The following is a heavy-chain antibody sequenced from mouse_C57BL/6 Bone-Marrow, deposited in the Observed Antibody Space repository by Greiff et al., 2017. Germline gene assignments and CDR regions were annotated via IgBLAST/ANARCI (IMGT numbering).Heavy chain of an antibody. CDR1: GYTFTSYW. CDR2: INPSSGYT. CDR3: ARRYYGSSYGY. V-gene: IGHV1-7*01. D-gene: IGHD1-1*01. Sequence: QVHVKQSGAELAKPGASVKLSCKASGYTFTSYWMHWVKQRPGQGLEWIGYINPSSGYTKYNQKFKDKATLTADKSSSTAYMQLSSLTYEDSAVYYCARRYYGSSYGYWGQGTTLTVSS. J-gene: IGHJ2*01.